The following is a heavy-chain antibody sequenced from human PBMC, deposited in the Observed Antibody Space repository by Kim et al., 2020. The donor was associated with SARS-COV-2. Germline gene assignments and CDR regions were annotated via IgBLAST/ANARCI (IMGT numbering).Heavy chain of an antibody. CDR3: ARANSGYYFDY. Sequence: STSYNPSLKSRGTISVDTSKNQFSLKLSSVTAADTAVYYCARANSGYYFDYWGQGTLVTVSS. V-gene: IGHV4-31*02. J-gene: IGHJ4*02. D-gene: IGHD3-22*01. CDR2: ST.